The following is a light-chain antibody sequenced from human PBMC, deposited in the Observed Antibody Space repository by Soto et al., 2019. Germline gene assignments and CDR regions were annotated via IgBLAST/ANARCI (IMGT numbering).Light chain of an antibody. CDR2: DAS. J-gene: IGKJ4*01. CDR3: QQRSKWPLT. CDR1: QSVRSY. V-gene: IGKV3-11*01. Sequence: EIVLTQSPASLSLSPGERATFSCRAGQSVRSYLAWYQQKPGQAPRLLIYDASNRATGIPARFSGSGSGTDITLTISSLEPEDFAVYYCQQRSKWPLTFGGGTRVEIK.